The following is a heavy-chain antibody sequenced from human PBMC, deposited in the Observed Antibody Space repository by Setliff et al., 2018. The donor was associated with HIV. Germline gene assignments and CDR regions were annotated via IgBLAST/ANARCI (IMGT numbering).Heavy chain of an antibody. Sequence: TSETLSLTCAVYGGSFSDYYWSWIRQPPGKGLEWIGEINHSGSTNYNPSLKSRVIISIDTSKNQFSLKLFSVTAADTAVYYRASRRGGGFLAWPDPYFDYWGQGTLVTVSS. CDR1: GGSFSDYY. CDR2: INHSGST. CDR3: ASRRGGGFLAWPDPYFDY. D-gene: IGHD3-3*01. J-gene: IGHJ4*02. V-gene: IGHV4-34*01.